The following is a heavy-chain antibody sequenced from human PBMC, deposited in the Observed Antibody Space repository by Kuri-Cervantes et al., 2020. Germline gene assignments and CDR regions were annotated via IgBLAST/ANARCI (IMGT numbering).Heavy chain of an antibody. CDR1: GGSVSSSSHY. J-gene: IGHJ4*02. CDR3: AKDGDHHIAAAGTVRLPSDY. CDR2: IYYSGST. Sequence: SETLSLTCTVSGGSVSSSSHYWGWIRQPPGKGLEWIGSIYYSGSTYYNPSLKSRVTMSVDTSKNQFSLKLSSVTAADTAVYYCAKDGDHHIAAAGTVRLPSDYWGQGTLVTVSS. D-gene: IGHD6-13*01. V-gene: IGHV4-39*02.